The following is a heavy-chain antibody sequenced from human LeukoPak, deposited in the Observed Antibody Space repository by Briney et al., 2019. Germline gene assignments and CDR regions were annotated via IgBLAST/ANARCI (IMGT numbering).Heavy chain of an antibody. CDR2: IYHSGSS. V-gene: IGHV4-38-2*02. CDR1: GYSIGTAYY. D-gene: IGHD1-26*01. J-gene: IGHJ4*02. Sequence: SETLSLTCGVSGYSIGTAYYWGWIRQPPGKGLEWIGSIYHSGSSTYSPSLKSRVTISMDTSKNQFSLRLNSATAGDTAVYYCARDGARGSGTYYVFDFWGQGTLVTVSS. CDR3: ARDGARGSGTYYVFDF.